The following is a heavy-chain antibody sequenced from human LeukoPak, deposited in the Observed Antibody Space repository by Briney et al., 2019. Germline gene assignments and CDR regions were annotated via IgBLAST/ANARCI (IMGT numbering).Heavy chain of an antibody. V-gene: IGHV4-4*07. Sequence: ETLSLTCTVSGGSISSYYWSWIRQPAGKGLEWIGRIYTSGSSSYNPSPKSRVTMSVDTSKNQFSLKLSSVTAADTAVYYCARGGASRHFDYWGQGTLVTVSS. J-gene: IGHJ4*02. CDR1: GGSISSYY. CDR2: IYTSGSS. CDR3: ARGGASRHFDY.